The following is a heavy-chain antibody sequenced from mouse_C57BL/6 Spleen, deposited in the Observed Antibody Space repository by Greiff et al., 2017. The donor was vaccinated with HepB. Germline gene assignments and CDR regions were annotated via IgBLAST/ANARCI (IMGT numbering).Heavy chain of an antibody. CDR2: IDPSDSYN. Sequence: QVQLQQPGAELVMPGASVKLSCKASGYTFTSYWMHWVKQRPGQGLEWIGEIDPSDSYNNYNQKFKGKSTLTVDKSSSTAYMQLSSLTSEDSAVYYFGIYYDSAWFAYWGQGTLVTVSA. V-gene: IGHV1-69*01. J-gene: IGHJ3*01. CDR1: GYTFTSYW. D-gene: IGHD2-4*01. CDR3: GIYYDSAWFAY.